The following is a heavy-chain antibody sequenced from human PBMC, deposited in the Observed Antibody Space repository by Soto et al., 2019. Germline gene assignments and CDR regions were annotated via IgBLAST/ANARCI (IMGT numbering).Heavy chain of an antibody. J-gene: IGHJ4*02. Sequence: GGSLRLSCAASGFTFSSYAMSWVRQAPGKGLEWVSAISGSGGSTYYADSVKGRFTISRDNSKNTLYLQMNSLRAEDTAVYYCAKDESLEWLFVAPPTFDYWGQGTLVTVSS. D-gene: IGHD3-3*01. CDR3: AKDESLEWLFVAPPTFDY. V-gene: IGHV3-23*01. CDR2: ISGSGGST. CDR1: GFTFSSYA.